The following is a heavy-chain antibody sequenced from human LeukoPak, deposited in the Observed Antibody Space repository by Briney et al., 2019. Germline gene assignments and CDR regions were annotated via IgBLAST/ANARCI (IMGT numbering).Heavy chain of an antibody. J-gene: IGHJ4*02. D-gene: IGHD3-9*01. CDR1: GYTFTTYG. CDR3: ARETYSNLLTGTDY. CDR2: ISTYDDNI. Sequence: ASGKVSCKASGYTFTTYGLSWVRQAPGQGLEWLGLISTYDDNIKYAQSLQGRVTLTIDTSTSTAYMELRSLPSDETAVYYCARETYSNLLTGTDYWGPGTLVTVSS. V-gene: IGHV1-18*01.